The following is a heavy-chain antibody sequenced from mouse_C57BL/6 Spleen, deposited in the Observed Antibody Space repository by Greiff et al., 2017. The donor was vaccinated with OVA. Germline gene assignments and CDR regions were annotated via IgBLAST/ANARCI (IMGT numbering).Heavy chain of an antibody. D-gene: IGHD3-3*01. CDR3: AREWDSGWDY. J-gene: IGHJ2*01. Sequence: VQLQQSGAELVRPGTSVKVSCKASGYAFTNYLIEWVKQRPGQGLEWIGVINPGSGGTNYNEKFKGKATLTADKSSSTAYMQLSSLTSEDSAVYFCAREWDSGWDYWGQGTTLTVSS. V-gene: IGHV1-54*01. CDR1: GYAFTNYL. CDR2: INPGSGGT.